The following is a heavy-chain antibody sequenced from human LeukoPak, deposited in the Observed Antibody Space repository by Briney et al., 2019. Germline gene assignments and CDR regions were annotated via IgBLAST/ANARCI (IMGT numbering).Heavy chain of an antibody. CDR3: ARGVRFLGPPYNWFDP. CDR1: GGSISSYY. J-gene: IGHJ5*02. D-gene: IGHD3-3*01. Sequence: PSETLSPTCTVSGGSISSYYWSWIRQPPGKGLEWIGYIYYSGSTNYNPSLKSRVTISVDTSKNQFSLKLSSVTAADTAVYYCARGVRFLGPPYNWFDPWGQGTLVTVSS. V-gene: IGHV4-59*01. CDR2: IYYSGST.